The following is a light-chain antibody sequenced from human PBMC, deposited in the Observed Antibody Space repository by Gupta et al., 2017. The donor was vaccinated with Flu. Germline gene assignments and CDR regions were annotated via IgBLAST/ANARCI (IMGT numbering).Light chain of an antibody. CDR2: QDS. CDR3: QAWDRSTFEV. V-gene: IGLV3-1*01. CDR1: KLGDKY. J-gene: IGLJ1*01. Sequence: SYELTHPPSVSLSPGKTASITCSGDKLGDKYACWYQQKPGQSPLLVIYQDSKRPSGIPERCDGNNAATKAITISGGNQAMDDAYYYCQAWDRSTFEVFGTGTKVTV.